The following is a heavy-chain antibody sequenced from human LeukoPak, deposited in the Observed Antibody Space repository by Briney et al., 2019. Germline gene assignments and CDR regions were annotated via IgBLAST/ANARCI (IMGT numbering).Heavy chain of an antibody. CDR1: GFTFISYG. Sequence: GGSLRLSCAASGFTFISYGMHWVRQAPGKGLEWVAVIWYDGSNKYYADSVKGRFTISRDNSKNTLYLQMNSLRAEDTAVYYCARDSLGGLGSATSDYWGQGTLVTVSS. D-gene: IGHD2-15*01. V-gene: IGHV3-33*01. CDR2: IWYDGSNK. CDR3: ARDSLGGLGSATSDY. J-gene: IGHJ4*02.